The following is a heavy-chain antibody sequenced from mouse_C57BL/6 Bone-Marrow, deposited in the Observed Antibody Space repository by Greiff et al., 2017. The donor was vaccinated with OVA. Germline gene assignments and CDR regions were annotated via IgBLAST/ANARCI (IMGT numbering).Heavy chain of an antibody. Sequence: EVKLQESGPVLVKPGASVKMSCKASGYTFTDYYMNWVKQSHGKSLEWIGVINPYNGGTSYNQKFKGKATLTVDKSSSTAYMELNSLTSEDSAVYYCGYSNYLYYAMDYWGQGTSVTVSS. J-gene: IGHJ4*01. D-gene: IGHD2-5*01. CDR2: INPYNGGT. CDR1: GYTFTDYY. CDR3: GYSNYLYYAMDY. V-gene: IGHV1-19*01.